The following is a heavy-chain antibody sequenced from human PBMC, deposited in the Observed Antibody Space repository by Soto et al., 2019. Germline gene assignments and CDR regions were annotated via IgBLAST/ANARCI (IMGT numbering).Heavy chain of an antibody. CDR1: GFTFSSYW. J-gene: IGHJ4*02. CDR3: ARDRSVPLSPTVTANDY. CDR2: INSDGSST. V-gene: IGHV3-74*01. Sequence: GGSLRLSCAASGFTFSSYWMHWVRQAPGKGLVWVSRINSDGSSTSYADSVKGRFTISRDNAKNTLYLQMNSLRAEDTAVYYCARDRSVPLSPTVTANDYWGQGTLVTVSS. D-gene: IGHD4-17*01.